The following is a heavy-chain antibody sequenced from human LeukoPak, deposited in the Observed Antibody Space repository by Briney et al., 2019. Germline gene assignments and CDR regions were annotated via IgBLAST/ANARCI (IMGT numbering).Heavy chain of an antibody. J-gene: IGHJ4*02. CDR3: ARSSGWYLYYFDY. V-gene: IGHV4-4*02. CDR2: IYHSGST. D-gene: IGHD6-19*01. Sequence: EWXGEIYHSGSTNYNPSLKSRVTISVDKSKNQFSLKLSSVTAADTAVYYCARSSGWYLYYFDYWGQGTLVTVSS.